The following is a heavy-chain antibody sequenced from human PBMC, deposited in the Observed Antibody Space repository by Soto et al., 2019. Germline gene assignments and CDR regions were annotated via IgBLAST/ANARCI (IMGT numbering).Heavy chain of an antibody. V-gene: IGHV3-23*01. Sequence: EVQLLESGGGLVQRGGSLRLSCAASGFTFSSYAMSWVRQAPGKGLDWVSGISGSGGSTYYADSVKGRFTISRDNSKNTLYLQMNSLRAEDTAIYYCAKDIGGGYLGRYYFDYWGQGTLATVSS. CDR3: AKDIGGGYLGRYYFDY. D-gene: IGHD7-27*01. CDR1: GFTFSSYA. J-gene: IGHJ4*02. CDR2: ISGSGGST.